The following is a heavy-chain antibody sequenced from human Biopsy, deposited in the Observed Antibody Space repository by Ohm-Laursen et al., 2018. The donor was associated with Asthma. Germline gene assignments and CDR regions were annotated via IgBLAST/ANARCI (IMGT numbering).Heavy chain of an antibody. V-gene: IGHV1-69*01. D-gene: IGHD6-19*01. CDR3: ARCQVGYSSGWSLLLRKIYYSGMDV. CDR2: IMTVFGTT. CDR1: GGTFSNFA. J-gene: IGHJ6*02. Sequence: GSSVKVSCKAPGGTFSNFAISWVRQAPGPGLEWLGGIMTVFGTTNYAQKFQGRVTITADESTSTAYMEVTSLRSEDKAIYYCARCQVGYSSGWSLLLRKIYYSGMDVWGQGTAVTVSS.